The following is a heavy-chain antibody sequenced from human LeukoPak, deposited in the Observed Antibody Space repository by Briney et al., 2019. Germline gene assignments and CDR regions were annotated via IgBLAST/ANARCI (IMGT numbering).Heavy chain of an antibody. CDR3: AKPYRSLNDAFDI. CDR2: IRYDGNKK. CDR1: GFTFSSYG. Sequence: GGSLRLSCAASGFTFSSYGMQWVRQAPGKGLEWVAFIRYDGNKKYYADSVKGRFTISRDNSKNTLYLQMNSLRAEDTAVYYCAKPYRSLNDAFDIWGQGTMVTVSS. V-gene: IGHV3-30*02. D-gene: IGHD6-13*01. J-gene: IGHJ3*02.